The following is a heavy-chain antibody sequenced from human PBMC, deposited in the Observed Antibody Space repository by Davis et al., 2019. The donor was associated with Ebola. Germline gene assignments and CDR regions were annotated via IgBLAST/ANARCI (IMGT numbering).Heavy chain of an antibody. J-gene: IGHJ4*02. CDR3: ARGGYSYGYGLDF. Sequence: AASVKVSCKASGYTFITYAIFWVRLVPGQGLEWMGWMNPNTEKTGYAPKFQGRVTMTWDNSISTAFMEVRSLTSADTSVYYCARGGYSYGYGLDFWGQGSLVTVAA. CDR1: GYTFITYA. V-gene: IGHV1-8*01. D-gene: IGHD5-18*01. CDR2: MNPNTEKT.